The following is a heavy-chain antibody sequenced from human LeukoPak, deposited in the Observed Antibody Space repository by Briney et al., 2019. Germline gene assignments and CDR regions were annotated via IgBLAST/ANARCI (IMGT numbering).Heavy chain of an antibody. J-gene: IGHJ5*02. D-gene: IGHD4-17*01. CDR1: GGSISNVNYY. CDR3: ARRVPGDYGNRFDP. CDR2: KSYSGST. Sequence: SEPLSLTCSVSGGSISNVNYYWGWIRQPPGKGLEWIGSKSYSGSTHDNPSLKSRVTISVDTSKNQFSLKLSSVTAADTAVYYCARRVPGDYGNRFDPWGQGDQVTVSS. V-gene: IGHV4-39*01.